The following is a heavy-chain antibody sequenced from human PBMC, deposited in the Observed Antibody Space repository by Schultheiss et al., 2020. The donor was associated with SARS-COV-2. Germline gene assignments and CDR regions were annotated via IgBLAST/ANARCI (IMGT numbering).Heavy chain of an antibody. V-gene: IGHV3-30*07. CDR2: ISYDGSNK. D-gene: IGHD2-15*01. J-gene: IGHJ6*02. Sequence: GGSLRLSCAASGFTFSSYAMSWVRQAPGKGLEWVAVISYDGSNKYYADSVKGRFTISRDNAKNSLYLQMNSLRAEDTAVYYCARDLGSPLNYYYGMDVWGQGTTVTVSS. CDR1: GFTFSSYA. CDR3: ARDLGSPLNYYYGMDV.